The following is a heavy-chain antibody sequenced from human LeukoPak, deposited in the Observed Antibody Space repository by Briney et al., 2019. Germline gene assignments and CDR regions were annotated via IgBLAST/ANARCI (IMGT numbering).Heavy chain of an antibody. V-gene: IGHV4-59*01. J-gene: IGHJ3*02. D-gene: IGHD1-26*01. CDR2: IYYSGST. Sequence: SETLSLTCAVYGGSFSGYYWSWIRQPPGKGLEWIGYIYYSGSTNYNPSLKSRVTISVDTSKNQFSLKLSSVTAADTAVYYCARGPRGTFDIWGQGTMVTVSS. CDR1: GGSFSGYY. CDR3: ARGPRGTFDI.